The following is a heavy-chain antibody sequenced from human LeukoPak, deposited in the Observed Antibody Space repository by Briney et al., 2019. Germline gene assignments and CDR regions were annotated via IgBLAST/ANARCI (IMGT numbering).Heavy chain of an antibody. CDR3: ARCRSMGYPYYFGY. V-gene: IGHV1-8*03. J-gene: IGHJ4*02. D-gene: IGHD5-12*01. Sequence: ASVTVSFTPSRYTFASYDITWVRQATGQGLEWMGWMNPNSDNTGYAQKFQGRVTITRNTSISKSYLGLSSLRSEDTAVYYCARCRSMGYPYYFGYWGQGTLVTVSS. CDR1: RYTFASYD. CDR2: MNPNSDNT.